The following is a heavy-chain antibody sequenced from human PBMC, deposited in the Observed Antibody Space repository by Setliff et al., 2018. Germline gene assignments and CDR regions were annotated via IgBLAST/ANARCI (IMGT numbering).Heavy chain of an antibody. J-gene: IGHJ4*02. CDR1: GFTFSIYW. D-gene: IGHD6-13*01. V-gene: IGHV3-15*01. Sequence: GGSLRLSCEASGFTFSIYWMTWVRQAPGKGLEWVGHIRSKTDGGATSYAAPVQGRFTISRDDSRNTLYLQMNSLKTEDTAVYYCTTAPLAAASTCWGQGTLVTVSS. CDR2: IRSKTDGGAT. CDR3: TTAPLAAASTC.